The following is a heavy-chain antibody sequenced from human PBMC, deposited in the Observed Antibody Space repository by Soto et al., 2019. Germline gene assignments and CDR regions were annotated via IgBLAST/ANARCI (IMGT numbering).Heavy chain of an antibody. CDR3: ARDPGYSGYDYFLYFDY. V-gene: IGHV1-18*01. Sequence: GASVKVSCKASGYTFTSYGISWVRQAPGQGLEWMGWISAYNGNTNYAQKLQGRVTMTTDTSTSTAYMELRSLRSDDTAVCYCARDPGYSGYDYFLYFDYWGQGTLVTVSS. CDR1: GYTFTSYG. J-gene: IGHJ4*02. D-gene: IGHD5-12*01. CDR2: ISAYNGNT.